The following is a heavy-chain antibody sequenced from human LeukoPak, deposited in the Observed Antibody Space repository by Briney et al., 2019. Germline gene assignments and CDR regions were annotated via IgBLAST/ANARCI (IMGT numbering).Heavy chain of an antibody. CDR1: GYTFTSYA. Sequence: ASVKVSCKASGYTFTSYAMHWVRQAPGQRLEWMGWINAGNGNTKYSQKFQGRVTITRDISASTAYMELSSLRSEDTAVYYCARADIVVVGDYWGQGTLVTVSS. D-gene: IGHD2-15*01. V-gene: IGHV1-3*01. CDR3: ARADIVVVGDY. CDR2: INAGNGNT. J-gene: IGHJ4*02.